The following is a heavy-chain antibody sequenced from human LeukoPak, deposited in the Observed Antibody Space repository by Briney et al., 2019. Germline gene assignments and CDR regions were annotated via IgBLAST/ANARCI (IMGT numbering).Heavy chain of an antibody. Sequence: GGSLRLSCAASGFTFSSYSMNWVRQAPGKGLEWVSYISSSSSTIYYADSVKGRFTISRDNAKNSLYLQMNSLRAEDTAVYYCARDPLDYDSRVAYMDVWGKGTTVTVSS. CDR1: GFTFSSYS. J-gene: IGHJ6*03. D-gene: IGHD3-22*01. CDR3: ARDPLDYDSRVAYMDV. CDR2: ISSSSSTI. V-gene: IGHV3-48*01.